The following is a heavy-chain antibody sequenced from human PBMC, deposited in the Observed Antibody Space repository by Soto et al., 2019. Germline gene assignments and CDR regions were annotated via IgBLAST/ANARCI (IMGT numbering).Heavy chain of an antibody. CDR2: IYSGGST. Sequence: PGGSLRLSYATSGFTVSSNYISWVRQAPGKGLEWVSVIYSGGSTYYADSVKGRFAISRDNSKNTLYLQMNSLRAEDTAVYYCARDRLPTGMDVWCRASKVTVSS. J-gene: IGHJ6*02. V-gene: IGHV3-66*01. CDR1: GFTVSSNY. D-gene: IGHD6-25*01. CDR3: ARDRLPTGMDV.